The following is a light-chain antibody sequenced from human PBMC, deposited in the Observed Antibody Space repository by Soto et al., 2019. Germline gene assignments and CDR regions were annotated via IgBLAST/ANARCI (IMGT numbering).Light chain of an antibody. CDR2: DAS. CDR3: QQRRNWPPGNT. Sequence: EIVLTQSPATLSLSPGERATLSCRASQSVGSSLAWYQQKPGQAPRLLIYDASNRATGIPARFSGSGSGTDFTLTISSLEPEDFAVFYSQQRRNWPPGNTFGQGTRLKIK. J-gene: IGKJ5*01. CDR1: QSVGSS. V-gene: IGKV3-11*01.